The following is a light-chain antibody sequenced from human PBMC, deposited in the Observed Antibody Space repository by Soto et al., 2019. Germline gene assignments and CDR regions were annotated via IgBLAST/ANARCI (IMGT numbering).Light chain of an antibody. Sequence: PGERATLSCRTSLSVSVYLDWYQQKPGQAPRLLISDASNRATGIPARFSGSGSGTDFTLTISSLEPDDFATYYCQHYNSYSEAFGQGTKVDIK. V-gene: IGKV3-11*01. J-gene: IGKJ1*01. CDR2: DAS. CDR1: LSVSVY. CDR3: QHYNSYSEA.